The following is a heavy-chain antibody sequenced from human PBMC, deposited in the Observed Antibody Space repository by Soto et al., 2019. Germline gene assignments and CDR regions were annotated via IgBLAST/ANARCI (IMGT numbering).Heavy chain of an antibody. V-gene: IGHV1-18*01. Sequence: QVQLVQSGAEVKKVGASVKVSCKASGYTFTNYGISWVRQAPGQGPEWMGWISVYNGNTNYAQKLQGRVTMTTDTSTSTAYMELRSLKSDDTAVYYCARDRITATGELIFNYWGQGALVTVSS. D-gene: IGHD2-8*02. J-gene: IGHJ4*02. CDR3: ARDRITATGELIFNY. CDR1: GYTFTNYG. CDR2: ISVYNGNT.